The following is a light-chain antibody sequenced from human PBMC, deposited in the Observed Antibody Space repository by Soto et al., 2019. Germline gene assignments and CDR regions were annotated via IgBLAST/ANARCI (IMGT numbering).Light chain of an antibody. CDR3: QQYNNWPQT. J-gene: IGKJ1*01. CDR2: GAS. V-gene: IGKV3-15*01. Sequence: EIAMTHSPATLSVSPLERNTLXAKASQSVSSNLAWYQQKPGQAPRLLIYGASTRATGIPARFSGSGSGTEFTLTISSLQSEDFAVYYCQQYNNWPQTFGQGTKVDIK. CDR1: QSVSSN.